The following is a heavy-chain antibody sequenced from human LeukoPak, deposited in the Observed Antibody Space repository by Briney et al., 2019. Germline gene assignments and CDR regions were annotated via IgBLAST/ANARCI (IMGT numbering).Heavy chain of an antibody. D-gene: IGHD3-22*01. CDR1: GGTFSSYA. CDR3: ARGGYYDSSGYLFFDY. J-gene: IGHJ4*02. CDR2: IIPIFGIA. V-gene: IGHV1-69*04. Sequence: ASVKVSCKASGGTFSSYAISWVRQAPGQGLEWMGRIIPIFGIANYAQKFQGSVTITADKSTSTAYMELSSLRSEDTAVYYCARGGYYDSSGYLFFDYWGQGTLVTVSS.